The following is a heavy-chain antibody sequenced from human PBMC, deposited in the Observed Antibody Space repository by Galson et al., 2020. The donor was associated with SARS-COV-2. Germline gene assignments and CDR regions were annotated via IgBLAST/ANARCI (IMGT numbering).Heavy chain of an antibody. CDR1: GFSLSTSGMC. V-gene: IGHV2-70*01. CDR3: ARIPADILTGYYLGFDY. CDR2: IDWDDDK. D-gene: IGHD3-9*01. J-gene: IGHJ4*02. Sequence: SGPTLVKPTQTLTLTCTFSGFSLSTSGMCVSWIRQPPGKALEWLALIDWDDDKYYSTSLKTRLTISKDTSKNQVVLTMTNMDPVDTATYYCARIPADILTGYYLGFDYWGQGTLVTVSS.